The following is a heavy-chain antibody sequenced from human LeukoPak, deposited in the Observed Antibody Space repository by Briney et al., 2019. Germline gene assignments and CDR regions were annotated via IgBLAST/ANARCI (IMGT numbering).Heavy chain of an antibody. J-gene: IGHJ3*02. Sequence: TGGSLRLSCAASGITFNKYGMSWVRQAPGKGLEWVATVLGSGVPTYYAGSVQGRFTISRDNSKNTLYLQMSSLRAEDTAKYYCAKDPNGDYIGTFDIWGQGTMVIVS. CDR3: AKDPNGDYIGTFDI. V-gene: IGHV3-23*01. CDR1: GITFNKYG. CDR2: VLGSGVPT. D-gene: IGHD4-17*01.